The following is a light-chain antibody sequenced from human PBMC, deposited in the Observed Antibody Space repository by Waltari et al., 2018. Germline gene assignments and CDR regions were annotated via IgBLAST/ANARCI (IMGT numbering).Light chain of an antibody. CDR2: AAS. CDR3: LQSYSLSLFT. CDR1: QSISSY. J-gene: IGKJ3*01. Sequence: DIQMTQSPSSLSASVGDRVTITCRASQSISSYLNWYQKKPGKAPKLLIYAASSLQSGVPSRFSGSGSGTDFTLTISSLQPEDFATYYCLQSYSLSLFTFGPGTRVDIK. V-gene: IGKV1-39*01.